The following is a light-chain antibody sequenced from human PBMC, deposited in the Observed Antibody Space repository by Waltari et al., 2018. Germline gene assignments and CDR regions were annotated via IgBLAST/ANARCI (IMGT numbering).Light chain of an antibody. CDR1: QSVYRY. Sequence: EIVLTQSPATLSLSPGERATLSCRASQSVYRYLAWYQQKPGQAPRLLIYDASNRATGIPARFSGSGSGTDFTLTISSLEPEDFAVYYCQQRSNWPLTFGGGTKVEI. J-gene: IGKJ4*01. V-gene: IGKV3-11*01. CDR3: QQRSNWPLT. CDR2: DAS.